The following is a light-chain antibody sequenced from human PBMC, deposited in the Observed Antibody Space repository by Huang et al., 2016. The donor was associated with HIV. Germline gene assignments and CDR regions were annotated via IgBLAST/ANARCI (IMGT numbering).Light chain of an antibody. CDR3: QQYGGSPRT. J-gene: IGKJ1*01. Sequence: ELVLTQSPGTLSLSPGERATLSCRASQNITSSFLAWYQQKIGQAPRLVIFGASSRDSGIPDSFSGSGPGTEFTLTINRLEPEDFAVYYCQQYGGSPRTFGQGTRVEVK. V-gene: IGKV3-20*01. CDR2: GAS. CDR1: QNITSSF.